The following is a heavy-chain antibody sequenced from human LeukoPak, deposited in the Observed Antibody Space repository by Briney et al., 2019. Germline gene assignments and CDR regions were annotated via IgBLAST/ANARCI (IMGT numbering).Heavy chain of an antibody. D-gene: IGHD3-10*01. CDR2: ISSSSSTI. J-gene: IGHJ4*02. V-gene: IGHV3-48*01. CDR1: GFTFSSYS. CDR3: ARGLWFGESH. Sequence: GGSLRLSCAASGFTFSSYSMNWVHQAPGKGLEWVSYISSSSSTIYYADSVKGRFTISRDNAKNSLYLQMNSLRAEDTAVYYCARGLWFGESHWGQGTLVTVSS.